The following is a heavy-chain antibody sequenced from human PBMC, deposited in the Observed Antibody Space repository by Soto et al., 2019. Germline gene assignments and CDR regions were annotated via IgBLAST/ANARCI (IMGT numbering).Heavy chain of an antibody. D-gene: IGHD3-3*01. J-gene: IGHJ4*02. Sequence: GGSLRLSCAASGFTFSSYAMSWVRQAPGKGLEWVSAISGSGGSTYYADSVKGRFTISRDNSKNTLYLQMNSLRAEDTAVYYCAKGAISLRFLEWLSLTLDYWGQGTLGTVPQ. CDR3: AKGAISLRFLEWLSLTLDY. CDR2: ISGSGGST. V-gene: IGHV3-23*01. CDR1: GFTFSSYA.